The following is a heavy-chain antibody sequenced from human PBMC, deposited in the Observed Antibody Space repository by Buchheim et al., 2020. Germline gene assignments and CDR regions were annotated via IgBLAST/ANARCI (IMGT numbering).Heavy chain of an antibody. Sequence: QVQLQESGPGLVKPSQTLPLTCTVSGGSISSVGSYWGWIRQPPGKGLEYIGYIYGSGSTYNNPSLQSRITMSVDTSKNQFSLKLSSVTAADTAIYYCARVNTAMVTVDYWGPGTL. V-gene: IGHV4-30-4*08. CDR2: IYGSGST. CDR1: GGSISSVGSY. CDR3: ARVNTAMVTVDY. J-gene: IGHJ4*02. D-gene: IGHD5-18*01.